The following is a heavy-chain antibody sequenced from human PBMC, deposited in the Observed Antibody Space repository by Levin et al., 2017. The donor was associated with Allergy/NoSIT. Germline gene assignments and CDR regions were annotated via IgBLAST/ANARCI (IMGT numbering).Heavy chain of an antibody. Sequence: GGSLRLSCAVSGFTVSSNYMSWVRQAPGKGLEWVSIIYSGGTTYYADSVKGRFTISRDNSKNTLYLQMNSLRAEDTAVYYCARLTTTNWYFDLWGRGTLVTVSS. V-gene: IGHV3-66*04. CDR2: IYSGGTT. CDR3: ARLTTTNWYFDL. J-gene: IGHJ2*01. D-gene: IGHD4-17*01. CDR1: GFTVSSNY.